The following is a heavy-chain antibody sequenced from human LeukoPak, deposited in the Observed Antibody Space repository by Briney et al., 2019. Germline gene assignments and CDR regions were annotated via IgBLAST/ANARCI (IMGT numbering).Heavy chain of an antibody. CDR3: ARDYSEVRGVIIHYYYYMDV. Sequence: GGSLRLSCAASGFTFSSYWMSWVRQAPGKGLEWVANIKQDGSEKYYVDSVKGRFTISRDNAKNSLYLQMNSLRAEDTAVYYCARDYSEVRGVIIHYYYYMDVWGKGTTVTISS. V-gene: IGHV3-7*01. D-gene: IGHD3-10*01. J-gene: IGHJ6*03. CDR2: IKQDGSEK. CDR1: GFTFSSYW.